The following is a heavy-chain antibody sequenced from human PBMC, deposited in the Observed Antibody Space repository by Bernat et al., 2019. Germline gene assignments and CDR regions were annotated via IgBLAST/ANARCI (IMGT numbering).Heavy chain of an antibody. D-gene: IGHD2-15*01. CDR2: LLGNGAHP. CDR1: GFSFSTYA. J-gene: IGHJ4*02. Sequence: EVELVESGGGLVQPGGSLRLSCAASGFSFSTYAMHWVRQAPGTGLEYVSSLLGNGAHPTYANSVKGRFTISRGNSKKTLYLQMGSLRPKDTAMYYCARDKDGGFAFDYWGQGTLVTVSS. CDR3: ARDKDGGFAFDY. V-gene: IGHV3-64*01.